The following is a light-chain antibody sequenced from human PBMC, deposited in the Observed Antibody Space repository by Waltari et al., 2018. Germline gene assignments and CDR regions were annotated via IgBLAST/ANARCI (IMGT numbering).Light chain of an antibody. Sequence: EIVLTQSPGTLSVSPGERATLSCRASQSVSSSYLAWYQQKPGQAPRLLNYGASSRATGIPDRFSGSGSGTDFTLTISRLEPEDFAVYYCQQYGSSPQTFGQGTKVEIK. CDR2: GAS. J-gene: IGKJ1*01. V-gene: IGKV3-20*01. CDR3: QQYGSSPQT. CDR1: QSVSSSY.